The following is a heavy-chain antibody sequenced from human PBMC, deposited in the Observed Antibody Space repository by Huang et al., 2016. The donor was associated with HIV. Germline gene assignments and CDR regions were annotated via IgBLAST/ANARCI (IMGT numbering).Heavy chain of an antibody. Sequence: QVQLQESGPGLVKPSETLSLTCTVSGGSISSHYWSWIRQPPGKGLEWIGSLDYSGSTNYTPSLKRRVTISVDTSKNQFSLKLSSVTAADTAVYYCARDTMVRGFDYWGQGTLVTVSS. D-gene: IGHD3-10*01. CDR2: LDYSGST. CDR1: GGSISSHY. J-gene: IGHJ4*02. V-gene: IGHV4-59*11. CDR3: ARDTMVRGFDY.